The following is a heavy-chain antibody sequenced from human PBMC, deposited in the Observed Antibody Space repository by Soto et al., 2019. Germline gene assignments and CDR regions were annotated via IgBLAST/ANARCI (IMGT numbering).Heavy chain of an antibody. V-gene: IGHV3-33*01. Sequence: QPGGSLRLSCAASGFTFSSYGMHWVRQAPGKGLEWVAVIWYDGSNKYYADSVKGRFTISRDNSKNTLYLQMNSLRAEDTAVYYCARDLSPRAENFDYWGQGTPVTVSS. CDR2: IWYDGSNK. J-gene: IGHJ4*02. CDR3: ARDLSPRAENFDY. CDR1: GFTFSSYG.